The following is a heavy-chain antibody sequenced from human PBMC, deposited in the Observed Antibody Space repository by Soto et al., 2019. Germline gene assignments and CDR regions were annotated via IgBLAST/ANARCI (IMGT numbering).Heavy chain of an antibody. CDR3: ARGRWNDYGDYPLDY. J-gene: IGHJ4*02. CDR1: GFTFSSYS. V-gene: IGHV3-48*01. Sequence: EVQLVESGGGLVQPGGSLRLSCAASGFTFSSYSMNWVRQAPGKGLEWVSYISSSSSTIYYADSVKGRFTISRDNAKNSLYLQMNSLRAEDTAVYYCARGRWNDYGDYPLDYWGQGTLVTVSS. CDR2: ISSSSSTI. D-gene: IGHD4-17*01.